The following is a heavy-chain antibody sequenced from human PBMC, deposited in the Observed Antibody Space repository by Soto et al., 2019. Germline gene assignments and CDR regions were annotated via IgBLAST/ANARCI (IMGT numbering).Heavy chain of an antibody. CDR1: GGSISSGDYY. J-gene: IGHJ4*02. CDR3: AREPDCSSTSCFDY. CDR2: IYYSGST. V-gene: IGHV4-30-4*01. Sequence: SETLSLTCTVSGGSISSGDYYWSWIRQPPGKGLEWIGYIYYSGSTYYNPSLKSRVTISVDTSKNQFSLKLGSVTAADTAVYYCAREPDCSSTSCFDYWGQGTLVTVSS. D-gene: IGHD2-2*01.